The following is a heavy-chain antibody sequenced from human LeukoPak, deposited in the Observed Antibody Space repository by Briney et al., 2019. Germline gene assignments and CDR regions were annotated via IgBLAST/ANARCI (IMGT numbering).Heavy chain of an antibody. CDR1: GGTFSSYA. CDR2: IIPIFGTA. CDR3: ARESAIVGASLGAYDI. D-gene: IGHD1-26*01. J-gene: IGHJ3*02. Sequence: SVKVSCKASGGTFSSYAISWVRQAPGQGLEWMGGIIPIFGTANYAQKFQGRVTITTDESTSTAYMELSSMRSEDTAVYYCARESAIVGASLGAYDIWGQGTMVTVSS. V-gene: IGHV1-69*05.